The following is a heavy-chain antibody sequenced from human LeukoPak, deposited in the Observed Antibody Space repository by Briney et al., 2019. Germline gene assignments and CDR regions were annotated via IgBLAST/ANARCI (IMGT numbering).Heavy chain of an antibody. J-gene: IGHJ4*02. V-gene: IGHV3-21*01. Sequence: AGGSLRLSCAASGFTFSDYSMNWVRQAPGKGLEWVASISRSSPYIYYTDSVKGRFTISRDNAKNSLYLQMNSLRAEDTAVYYCSSWDGTFDYWGQGTLVTVSS. D-gene: IGHD6-13*01. CDR3: SSWDGTFDY. CDR2: ISRSSPYI. CDR1: GFTFSDYS.